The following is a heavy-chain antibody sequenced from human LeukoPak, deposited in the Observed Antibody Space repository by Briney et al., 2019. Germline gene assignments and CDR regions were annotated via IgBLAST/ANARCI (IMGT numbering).Heavy chain of an antibody. CDR1: GFTFSYYT. CDR3: ARVSSDLRPRFDY. D-gene: IGHD4-17*01. CDR2: ISYDGSNK. J-gene: IGHJ4*02. V-gene: IGHV3-30-3*01. Sequence: GGSLRLSCAASGFTFSYYTMHWVRQAPGKGLEWVAVISYDGSNKYYADSVKGRFTISRDNSKNTLYLQMNSLRPEDTAVYYCARVSSDLRPRFDYWGQGTLVTVSS.